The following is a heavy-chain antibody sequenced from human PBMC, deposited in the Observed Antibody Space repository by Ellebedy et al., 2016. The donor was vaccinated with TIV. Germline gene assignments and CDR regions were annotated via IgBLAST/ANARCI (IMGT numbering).Heavy chain of an antibody. CDR2: IYYSGST. Sequence: SETLSLXXTVSGGSISSYYWSWIRQPPGKGLEWIGYIYYSGSTNYNPSLKSRVTISVDTSKNQFSLKLSSVTAADTAVYYCARGGYSYGYIDYYYYYGMDVWGQGTTVTVSS. D-gene: IGHD5-18*01. CDR1: GGSISSYY. J-gene: IGHJ6*02. V-gene: IGHV4-59*01. CDR3: ARGGYSYGYIDYYYYYGMDV.